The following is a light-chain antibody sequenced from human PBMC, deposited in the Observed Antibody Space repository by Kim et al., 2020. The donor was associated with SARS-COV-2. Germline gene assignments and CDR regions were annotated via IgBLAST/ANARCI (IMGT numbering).Light chain of an antibody. V-gene: IGLV2-14*03. CDR2: DVS. CDR1: SSDVGGYND. Sequence: GQSINISCTGTSSDVGGYNDVSWYQQHPGKAPKLMIYDVSNRPSGVSNRFSGSKSGNTASLTISGLQAEDEADYYCSSYTSSSTVVFGGGTKLTVL. J-gene: IGLJ2*01. CDR3: SSYTSSSTVV.